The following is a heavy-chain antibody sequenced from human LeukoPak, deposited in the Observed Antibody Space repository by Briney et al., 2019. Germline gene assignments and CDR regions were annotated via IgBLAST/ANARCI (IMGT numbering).Heavy chain of an antibody. D-gene: IGHD3-10*01. CDR1: GFTFDDYA. CDR3: AKDSMVRGRFGWFDP. Sequence: PGGSLRLSCAASGFTFDDYAMHWVRHAPGKGLEWVSLISWDGGSTYYADSVKGRFTISRDNSKNSLYLQMNSLRAEDTALYYCAKDSMVRGRFGWFDPWGQGTLVTVSS. J-gene: IGHJ5*02. CDR2: ISWDGGST. V-gene: IGHV3-43D*03.